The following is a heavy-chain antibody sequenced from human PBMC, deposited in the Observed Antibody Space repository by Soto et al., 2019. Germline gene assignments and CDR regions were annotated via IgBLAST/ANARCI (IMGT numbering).Heavy chain of an antibody. CDR2: ISYDGSNK. Sequence: PGGSLRLSCAASGFTFSSYAMSWVRQAPGKGLEWVAVISYDGSNKYYADSVKGRFTISRDNSKNTLYLQMNSLRAEDTAVYYCAKDSAAAGTAEPDYWGQGTLVTVSS. D-gene: IGHD6-13*01. CDR1: GFTFSSYA. J-gene: IGHJ4*02. CDR3: AKDSAAAGTAEPDY. V-gene: IGHV3-30*18.